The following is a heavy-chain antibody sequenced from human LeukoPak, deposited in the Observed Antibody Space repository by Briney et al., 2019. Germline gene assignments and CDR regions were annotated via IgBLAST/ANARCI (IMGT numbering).Heavy chain of an antibody. CDR1: GGSISSSSSY. J-gene: IGHJ4*02. V-gene: IGHV4-39*01. CDR2: IYYSGST. D-gene: IGHD3-10*01. CDR3: ATPRITMVRGVISYYFDY. Sequence: SETLSLTCTVSGGSISSSSSYWGWIRQPPGKGLEWIASIYYSGSTYYNPSLKSRVTISVDTSKNQFSLKLSSVTAADTAVYYCATPRITMVRGVISYYFDYWGQGTLVTVSS.